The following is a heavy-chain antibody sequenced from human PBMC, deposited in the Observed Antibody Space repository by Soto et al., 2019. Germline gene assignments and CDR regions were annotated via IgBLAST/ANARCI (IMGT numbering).Heavy chain of an antibody. CDR1: GFTVSSNY. J-gene: IGHJ4*02. Sequence: EVQLVESGGGLVQPGGSLRLSCAASGFTVSSNYMIWVRQAPGKGLEWVSAIYSGGSTYYADSVKGRFTISRDNSKYTLYLQMNSLRAEDTAVYYCARDPPTDYWGQGTLVTVSS. CDR3: ARDPPTDY. V-gene: IGHV3-66*01. CDR2: IYSGGST.